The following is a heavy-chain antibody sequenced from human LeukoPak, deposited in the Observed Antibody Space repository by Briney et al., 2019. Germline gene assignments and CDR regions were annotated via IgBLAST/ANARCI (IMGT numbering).Heavy chain of an antibody. J-gene: IGHJ4*02. D-gene: IGHD6-13*01. Sequence: GGSLRLSCAASGFTVSSNYMSWVRQAPGKGPEWVSVIYSGGSTYYADSVKGRFTISRDNSKNTLYLQMGSLRAEDTAVYYCAKARSSWAGYFDYWGQGALVTVSS. CDR2: IYSGGST. CDR1: GFTVSSNY. V-gene: IGHV3-53*01. CDR3: AKARSSWAGYFDY.